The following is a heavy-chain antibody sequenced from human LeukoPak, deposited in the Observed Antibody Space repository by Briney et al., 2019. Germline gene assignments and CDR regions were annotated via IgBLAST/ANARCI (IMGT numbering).Heavy chain of an antibody. V-gene: IGHV5-51*01. D-gene: IGHD5-12*01. CDR3: ARHPPSGYDYYFDY. Sequence: GESLKISCKGSGYSFTNYWIGWVRQMSGKGLEWMGIIYPGDSDTRYSPSFQGQVTISADKSISTAYLQCSSLKASDTAIYFCARHPPSGYDYYFDYWGQGALITVSS. CDR2: IYPGDSDT. J-gene: IGHJ4*02. CDR1: GYSFTNYW.